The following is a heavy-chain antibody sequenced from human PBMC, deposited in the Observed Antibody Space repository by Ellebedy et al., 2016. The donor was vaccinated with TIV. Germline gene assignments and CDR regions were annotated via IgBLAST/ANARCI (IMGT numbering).Heavy chain of an antibody. V-gene: IGHV3-13*01. J-gene: IGHJ2*01. D-gene: IGHD2-15*01. CDR3: VRTHCGGGSCWWYFDV. Sequence: PGGSLRLSCAVSGFTISSYDMHWVRQAPGKSLEWVSAIGFHGDTYYAGSVKGRFTISRENARNSLYLQMNSLRAGDTAVYFCVRTHCGGGSCWWYFDVWGRGTRVTVSP. CDR1: GFTISSYD. CDR2: IGFHGDT.